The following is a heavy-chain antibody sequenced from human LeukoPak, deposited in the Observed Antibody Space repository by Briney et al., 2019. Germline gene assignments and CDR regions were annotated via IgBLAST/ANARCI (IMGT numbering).Heavy chain of an antibody. CDR2: ISSSSSYI. J-gene: IGHJ4*02. D-gene: IGHD4-23*01. CDR1: GFTFSSYS. V-gene: IGHV3-21*01. Sequence: GGSLRLSCAASGFTFSSYSMNWVRQAPGKGLEWVSSISSSSSYIYYADSVKGRFTISRDNAKNSLYLQMNSLRAEDTAVYYCARDRGYGGPWGYWGQGTLVTASS. CDR3: ARDRGYGGPWGY.